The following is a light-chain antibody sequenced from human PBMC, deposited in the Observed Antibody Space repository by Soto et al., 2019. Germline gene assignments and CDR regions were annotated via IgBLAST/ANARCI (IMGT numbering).Light chain of an antibody. CDR2: EVT. J-gene: IGLJ1*01. V-gene: IGLV2-14*01. Sequence: QSALTQPASVSGSPGQTITISCTGTSSDIGGYNAVSWYQHHTGKAPKLIIYEVTHRPAGISDRFSASKSGNTASLTISGLQAEDEADYYCNSFRVNHLYVFGTGTKLTVL. CDR3: NSFRVNHLYV. CDR1: SSDIGGYNA.